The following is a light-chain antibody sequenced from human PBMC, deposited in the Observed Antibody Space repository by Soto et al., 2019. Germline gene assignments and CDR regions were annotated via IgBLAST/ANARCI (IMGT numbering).Light chain of an antibody. CDR3: LLYYGGAVI. CDR2: STD. Sequence: QTVVTQEPSLTVSPGGKVTFTCASSTGAVTSGHYANWLQQKPGQAPRALIYSTDTKHSWTPARFSGSLLGGKAALTLSGVRPEDEADYYCLLYYGGAVIFGGGTQLTVL. J-gene: IGLJ2*01. V-gene: IGLV7-43*01. CDR1: TGAVTSGHY.